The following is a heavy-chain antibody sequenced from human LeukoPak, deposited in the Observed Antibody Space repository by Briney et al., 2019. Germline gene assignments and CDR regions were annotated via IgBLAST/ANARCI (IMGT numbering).Heavy chain of an antibody. CDR1: GYTFTSFG. CDR2: ISTYNGNT. CDR3: ADVTVAFD. Sequence: ASVKVSCKASGYTFTSFGISWVRQAPGQGLEWMGWISTYNGNTDYVHKFQGRVTLTTDASTSTAYMELSSLRSEDTAVYYCADVTVAFDWGQGTLVTVSS. J-gene: IGHJ1*01. D-gene: IGHD2-15*01. V-gene: IGHV1-18*01.